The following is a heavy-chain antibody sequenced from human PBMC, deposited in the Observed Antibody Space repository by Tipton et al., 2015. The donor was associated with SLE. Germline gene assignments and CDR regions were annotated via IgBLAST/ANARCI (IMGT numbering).Heavy chain of an antibody. Sequence: TLSLTCTVSGGSISSHYWSWIRQPPGKGLEWIGYIYYSGSTNYNPSLKSRVTISVDTSKNQFSLKLTSVTAADTAMYYCASITFWSGYIPFDYWGQGTLVTVS. D-gene: IGHD3-3*01. CDR2: IYYSGST. V-gene: IGHV4-59*11. J-gene: IGHJ4*02. CDR1: GGSISSHY. CDR3: ASITFWSGYIPFDY.